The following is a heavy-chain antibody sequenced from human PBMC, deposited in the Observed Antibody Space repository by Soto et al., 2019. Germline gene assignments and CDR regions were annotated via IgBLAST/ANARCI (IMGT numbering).Heavy chain of an antibody. D-gene: IGHD2-2*01. Sequence: GGSLRLSCAASGFTFSTYAIHWVRQAPGKGLEWVAVISSDGNTKYYADSVKGRFTISRDNSKNTLYLQMNSLRAEDTAVYYCARIYCGSTICYYYHYGPDVWGQGTTVTVSS. CDR2: ISSDGNTK. CDR3: ARIYCGSTICYYYHYGPDV. J-gene: IGHJ6*02. V-gene: IGHV3-30-3*01. CDR1: GFTFSTYA.